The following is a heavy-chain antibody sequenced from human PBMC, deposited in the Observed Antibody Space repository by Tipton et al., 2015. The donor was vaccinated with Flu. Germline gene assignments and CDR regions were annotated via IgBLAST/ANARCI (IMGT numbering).Heavy chain of an antibody. CDR2: ISDSGNT. D-gene: IGHD3-22*01. Sequence: GLVKPSETLSLTCRVSGVSIKFYYWSWIRQSPGKGLEWIGYISDSGNTHYNPSLKSRVTISRDTSRNEVFLKMNSVTAADTATYYCAREYSTDSHYYDNSGDGSFDIWGQGAMVTVSS. CDR3: AREYSTDSHYYDNSGDGSFDI. V-gene: IGHV4-59*01. CDR1: GVSIKFYY. J-gene: IGHJ3*02.